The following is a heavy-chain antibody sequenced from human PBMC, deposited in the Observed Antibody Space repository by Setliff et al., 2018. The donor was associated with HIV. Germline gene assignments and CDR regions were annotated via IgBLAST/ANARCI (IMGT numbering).Heavy chain of an antibody. V-gene: IGHV1-18*01. CDR3: ARVQTMAVAGTQYYYMDV. J-gene: IGHJ6*03. D-gene: IGHD6-19*01. CDR1: GGTLSTSA. CDR2: ISAYNGNT. Sequence: ASVKVSCKASGGTLSTSAIGWLRQAPGQGLEWMGWISAYNGNTNYAQKLQGRVTMTTDTSTSTAYMELRSLRSDDTAVYYCARVQTMAVAGTQYYYMDVWGKGTTVTVSS.